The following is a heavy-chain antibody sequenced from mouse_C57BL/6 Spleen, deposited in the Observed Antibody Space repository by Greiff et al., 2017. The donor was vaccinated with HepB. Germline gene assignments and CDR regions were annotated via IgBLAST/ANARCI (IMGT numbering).Heavy chain of an antibody. Sequence: VQLQQSGAELARPGASVKMSCKASGYTFTSYTMHWVKQRPGQGLEWIGYINPSSGYTKYNQKFKDKATLTADKSSSTAYMQLSSLTSEYSAVYYCARGVYYGSSPHYFDYWGQGTTLTVSS. CDR2: INPSSGYT. J-gene: IGHJ2*01. CDR1: GYTFTSYT. D-gene: IGHD1-1*01. CDR3: ARGVYYGSSPHYFDY. V-gene: IGHV1-4*01.